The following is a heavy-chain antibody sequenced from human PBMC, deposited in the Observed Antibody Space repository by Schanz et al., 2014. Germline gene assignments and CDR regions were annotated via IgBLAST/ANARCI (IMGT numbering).Heavy chain of an antibody. CDR2: INTADTT. V-gene: IGHV3-23*04. CDR3: ARGGFDLGELGY. D-gene: IGHD3-16*01. CDR1: GFTLSSYA. J-gene: IGHJ4*02. Sequence: VHLVESGGGLVQPGGSLRLSCAASGFTLSSYALSWVRQSPGKGLEWVSAINTADTTYYADSVKGRFTISRDNAKNTLHLQMNSLRVEDTAVYYCARGGFDLGELGYWGRGTQVTVSS.